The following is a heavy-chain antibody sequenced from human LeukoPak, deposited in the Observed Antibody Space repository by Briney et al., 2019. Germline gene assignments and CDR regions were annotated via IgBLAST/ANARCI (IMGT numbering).Heavy chain of an antibody. CDR3: ARVPVGHNWNYVRESKWFDP. J-gene: IGHJ5*02. Sequence: ASVKVSCKASGYTFTSYGISWVRQAPGQGLEWMGWISAYNGNTNYVQKLQGRVTMTTDTSTSTAYMELRSLRSDDTAVYYCARVPVGHNWNYVRESKWFDPWGQGTLVTVSS. D-gene: IGHD1-7*01. CDR1: GYTFTSYG. V-gene: IGHV1-18*01. CDR2: ISAYNGNT.